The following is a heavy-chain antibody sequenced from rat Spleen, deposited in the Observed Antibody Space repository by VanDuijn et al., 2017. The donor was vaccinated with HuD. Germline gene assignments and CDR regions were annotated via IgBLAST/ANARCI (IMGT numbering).Heavy chain of an antibody. J-gene: IGHJ2*01. CDR1: GFTFSNYG. Sequence: EVQLVESDGGLVQPGRSLKVSCAASGFTFSNYGTHWIRQAPTKGLEWVASISPTGGSTYYRDSVKGRFTISRDNAKSTLYLQMDSLRSEDTATYYCATQVGPFDYWGQGVMVTVSS. V-gene: IGHV5-19*01. CDR2: ISPTGGST. CDR3: ATQVGPFDY.